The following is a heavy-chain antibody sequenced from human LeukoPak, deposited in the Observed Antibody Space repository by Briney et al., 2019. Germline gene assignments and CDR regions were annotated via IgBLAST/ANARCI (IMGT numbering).Heavy chain of an antibody. CDR2: ISGSGSSS. D-gene: IGHD6-19*01. Sequence: GGSLRLSCAASGFTFSSYGMSWVRQAPGKGLEWVSAISGSGSSSYYADSVKGRFTISRDNSKNTLYLQMNSLRAEDTAVYYCAKDLYSSGCFDYWGQGTLVTVSS. V-gene: IGHV3-23*01. CDR1: GFTFSSYG. J-gene: IGHJ4*02. CDR3: AKDLYSSGCFDY.